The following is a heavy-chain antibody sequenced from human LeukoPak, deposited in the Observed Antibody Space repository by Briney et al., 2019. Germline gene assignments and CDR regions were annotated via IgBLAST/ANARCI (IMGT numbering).Heavy chain of an antibody. CDR2: ISYDGSNK. CDR3: AKYPVVTAIQEEYFDY. CDR1: GFTFSSYA. V-gene: IGHV3-30-3*02. Sequence: GGSLRLSCAASGFTFSSYAMHWVRQAPGKGLEWVAVISYDGSNKYYADSVKGRFTISRDNSKNTLYLQMNSLRAEDTAVYYCAKYPVVTAIQEEYFDYWGQGTLVTVSS. J-gene: IGHJ4*02. D-gene: IGHD2-21*02.